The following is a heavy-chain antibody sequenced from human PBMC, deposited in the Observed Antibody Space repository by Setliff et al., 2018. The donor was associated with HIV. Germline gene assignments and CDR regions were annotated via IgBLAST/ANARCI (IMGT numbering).Heavy chain of an antibody. D-gene: IGHD4-17*01. CDR1: GGTFSSYG. CDR2: IFPFFGSA. J-gene: IGHJ6*03. V-gene: IGHV1-69*13. Sequence: SVKVSCKASGGTFSSYGVNWVRQAPGQGLEWMGGIFPFFGSANYAPTFQGRVTITADVSTSTIYMELSSLTSEDTAVYYCARGADGDYRYYMDVWGRGTTVTVS. CDR3: ARGADGDYRYYMDV.